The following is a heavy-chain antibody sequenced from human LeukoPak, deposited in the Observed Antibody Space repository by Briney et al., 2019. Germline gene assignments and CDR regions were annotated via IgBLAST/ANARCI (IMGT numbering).Heavy chain of an antibody. CDR3: ARDSRSCRSSDCRGDAFGI. D-gene: IGHD6-25*01. CDR1: GFTFSSYA. CDR2: ISGSGGST. J-gene: IGHJ3*02. V-gene: IGHV3-23*01. Sequence: GGSLRLSCAASGFTFSSYAMSWVRQAPGKGLEWVSAISGSGGSTYYADSVKGRFTISRDNAENSLYLQMNSLRAEDTAVYYCARDSRSCRSSDCRGDAFGIWGQGTMVTVSS.